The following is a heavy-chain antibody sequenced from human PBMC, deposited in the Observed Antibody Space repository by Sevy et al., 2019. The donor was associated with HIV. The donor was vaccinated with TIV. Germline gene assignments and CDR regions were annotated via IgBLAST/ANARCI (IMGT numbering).Heavy chain of an antibody. J-gene: IGHJ4*02. D-gene: IGHD2-15*01. CDR1: GFIFSSYW. Sequence: GGSLRLSCAASGFIFSSYWMSWVRQAPGKGLEWVANIKQDGSEKYYVDSVKGRFTISRDNAKNSLYLQMNSLRAEDTAVYYCARDLLLGYCSGGSCHAKGYWDQGTLVTVSS. V-gene: IGHV3-7*01. CDR3: ARDLLLGYCSGGSCHAKGY. CDR2: IKQDGSEK.